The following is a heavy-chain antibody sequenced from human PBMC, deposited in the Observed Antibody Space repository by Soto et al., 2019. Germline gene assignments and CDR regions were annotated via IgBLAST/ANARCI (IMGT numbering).Heavy chain of an antibody. CDR2: ISGSGGST. CDR1: GFTFSSYA. D-gene: IGHD3-3*01. J-gene: IGHJ4*02. CDR3: AKPQLRFLEWLPMPFDY. Sequence: EVQLLESGGGLVQPGGSLRLSCAASGFTFSSYAMSWVRQAPGKGLEWVSAISGSGGSTYYADSVKGRFTISRDNSKNTLYLQMNSLRAEDTAVYYCAKPQLRFLEWLPMPFDYWGQGTLVTVSS. V-gene: IGHV3-23*01.